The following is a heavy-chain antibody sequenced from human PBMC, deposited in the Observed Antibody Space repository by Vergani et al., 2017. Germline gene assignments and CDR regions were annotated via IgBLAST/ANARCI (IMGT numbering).Heavy chain of an antibody. Sequence: EVQLLESGGGLVQPGGSLRLSCAASGFTFSSYWMSWVRQAPGKGLEWVANIKQDGSEKYYVDSVKGRFTISRDNAKNSLYLQMNSLRAEDTAVYYCARDRAERSVRPGWYYYGSGSWTYYMDVWGKGP. J-gene: IGHJ6*03. V-gene: IGHV3-7*01. CDR3: ARDRAERSVRPGWYYYGSGSWTYYMDV. CDR2: IKQDGSEK. D-gene: IGHD3-10*01. CDR1: GFTFSSYW.